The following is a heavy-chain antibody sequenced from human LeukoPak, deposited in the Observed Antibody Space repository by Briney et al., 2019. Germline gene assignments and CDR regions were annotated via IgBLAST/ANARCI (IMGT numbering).Heavy chain of an antibody. CDR3: AREYSSSSGKAFDI. Sequence: GGFLRLSCAASGFTFSSYSINWVRQAPGKGLERVSYFSSSSSTKYYADSVKGRFTISRDNAKNSLYLQMNSLRAEDTAVYYCAREYSSSSGKAFDIWGQGTMVTVSS. D-gene: IGHD6-6*01. CDR1: GFTFSSYS. CDR2: FSSSSSTK. V-gene: IGHV3-48*04. J-gene: IGHJ3*02.